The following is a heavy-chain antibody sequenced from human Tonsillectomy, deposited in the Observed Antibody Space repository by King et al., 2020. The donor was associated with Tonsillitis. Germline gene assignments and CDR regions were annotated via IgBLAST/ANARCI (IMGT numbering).Heavy chain of an antibody. Sequence: VTLKESGPVLVKPTETLTLTCTVSGFSLTNTRMGVSWIRQPPGKALEWLAHIFSNDEKSYSTSLKSRLTLSRDTSKSQVVLTMTNMDPVDTATYYCARTTRYNWNYDGMDVWGQGTTVTVSS. D-gene: IGHD1-20*01. J-gene: IGHJ6*02. V-gene: IGHV2-26*01. CDR3: ARTTRYNWNYDGMDV. CDR1: GFSLTNTRMG. CDR2: IFSNDEK.